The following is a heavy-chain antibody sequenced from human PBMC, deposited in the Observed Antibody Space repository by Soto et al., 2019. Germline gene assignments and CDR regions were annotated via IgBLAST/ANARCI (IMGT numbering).Heavy chain of an antibody. CDR3: AREITLYSWNVEGYYGMDV. J-gene: IGHJ6*02. CDR2: ISSSSSTI. D-gene: IGHD1-1*01. CDR1: GFTFSSYS. V-gene: IGHV3-48*02. Sequence: PGGSLRLSCAASGFTFSSYSMNWVRQAPWKGLEWVSYISSSSSTIYYADSVKGRFTISRDNAKNSLYLQMNSLRDEDTAVYYCAREITLYSWNVEGYYGMDVWGQGTTVTVSS.